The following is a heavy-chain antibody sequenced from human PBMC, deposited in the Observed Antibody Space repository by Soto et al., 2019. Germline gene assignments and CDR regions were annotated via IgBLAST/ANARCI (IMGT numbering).Heavy chain of an antibody. D-gene: IGHD3-10*01. J-gene: IGHJ4*02. CDR1: GFTFSSYA. CDR3: YMELSSLRSEDTAVYYCATAPVYAGPFDY. CDR2: ISGSGGST. Sequence: PGGSLRLSCAASGFTFSSYAMIWVRQAPGKGLEWVSAISGSGGSTYYADSVKGRFTISRDNSKNTLYLQMNSLRAEDTSTDTAYMELSSLRSEDTAVYYCATAPVYAGPFDYWGQGTLVTVSS. V-gene: IGHV3-23*01.